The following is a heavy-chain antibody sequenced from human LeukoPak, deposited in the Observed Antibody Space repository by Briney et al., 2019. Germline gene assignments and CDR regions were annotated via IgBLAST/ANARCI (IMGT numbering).Heavy chain of an antibody. J-gene: IGHJ4*02. V-gene: IGHV1-2*02. Sequence: GASVKVSFKASGYTFTDYYIHWVRQAPGQGLERMGWINPNSGGTNYAQKFQGRVTMTRDTSIATTYMDLSSLISDDTAVYYCARGHDNTGYTYFAYCGQGTLVTVSS. CDR1: GYTFTDYY. CDR3: ARGHDNTGYTYFAY. CDR2: INPNSGGT. D-gene: IGHD3-9*01.